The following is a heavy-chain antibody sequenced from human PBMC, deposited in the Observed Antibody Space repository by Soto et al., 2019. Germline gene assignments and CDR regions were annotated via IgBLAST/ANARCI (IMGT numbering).Heavy chain of an antibody. V-gene: IGHV1-18*01. Sequence: QVQLVQSGAEVKKPGASVKVSCKASGYTFTTFGFSWVRQAPGQGLEWMGWISAYNGNTNYAQKLQGRVTMTTDTSTSTAYRELSSLTSDDTAVYYCARDSEGYYEFWSVYKNWFYPWGQGTLVTVSS. CDR2: ISAYNGNT. CDR1: GYTFTTFG. D-gene: IGHD3-3*01. J-gene: IGHJ5*02. CDR3: ARDSEGYYEFWSVYKNWFYP.